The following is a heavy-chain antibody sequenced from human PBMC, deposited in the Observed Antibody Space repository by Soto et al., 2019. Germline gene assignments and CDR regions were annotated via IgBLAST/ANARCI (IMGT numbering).Heavy chain of an antibody. CDR3: ARGSLRFYNSSYYYYYGMDV. Sequence: SETLSLTCTVSGGSISSYYWSWIRQPAGKGLEWIGRIYTSGGTNYNPSLKSRVTMSVDTSKNQFSLKLSSVTAADTAVYYCARGSLRFYNSSYYYYYGMDVWGQGTTVTVSS. CDR1: GGSISSYY. CDR2: IYTSGGT. V-gene: IGHV4-4*07. D-gene: IGHD3-3*01. J-gene: IGHJ6*02.